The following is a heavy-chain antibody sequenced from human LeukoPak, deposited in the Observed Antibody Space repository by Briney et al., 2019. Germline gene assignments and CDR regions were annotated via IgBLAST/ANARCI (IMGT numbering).Heavy chain of an antibody. Sequence: GGSLRLSCAASGFTFDDYAMHWVRQAPGKGLEWVSGISWNSGSIGYADSVKGRFTISRDNAKNSLYLQMNSLRAEDTAVYYCARDGIVGDGRAFDYWGQGTLVTVSS. D-gene: IGHD3-22*01. J-gene: IGHJ4*02. CDR1: GFTFDDYA. CDR2: ISWNSGSI. CDR3: ARDGIVGDGRAFDY. V-gene: IGHV3-9*01.